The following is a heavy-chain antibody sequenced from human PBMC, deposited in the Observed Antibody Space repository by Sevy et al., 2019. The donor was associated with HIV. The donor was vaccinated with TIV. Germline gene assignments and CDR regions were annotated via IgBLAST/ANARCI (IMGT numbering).Heavy chain of an antibody. CDR1: GFTFSSYA. CDR2: ISIIGTST. V-gene: IGHV3-23*01. J-gene: IGHJ4*02. CDR3: ARDGGCTSTSCLLYFDY. D-gene: IGHD2-2*01. Sequence: GGSLRLSCAASGFTFSSYAMSWVRQAPGKGLEWVSAISIIGTSTYYADSVKGRFTISRDNAKNSVYLQMNSLRAEDTAVYYCARDGGCTSTSCLLYFDYWGQGTLVTVSS.